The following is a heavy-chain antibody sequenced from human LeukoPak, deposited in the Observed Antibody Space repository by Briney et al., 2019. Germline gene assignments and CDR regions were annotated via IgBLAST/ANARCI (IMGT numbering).Heavy chain of an antibody. Sequence: GGSLRLSCAASGFTFSSYSMNWVRQAPGKGLEWVSSISSSSSYIYYADSVKGRFTISRDNAKNSLYLQMNSLRAEDTAVYYCAGHEPYSYYGMDVWGQGTTVTVSS. V-gene: IGHV3-21*01. CDR1: GFTFSSYS. CDR3: AGHEPYSYYGMDV. D-gene: IGHD1-14*01. CDR2: ISSSSSYI. J-gene: IGHJ6*02.